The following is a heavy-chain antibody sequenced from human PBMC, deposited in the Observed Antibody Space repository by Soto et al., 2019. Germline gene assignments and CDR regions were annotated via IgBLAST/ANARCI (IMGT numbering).Heavy chain of an antibody. V-gene: IGHV3-23*01. CDR3: ATHAFDL. Sequence: EVQLLESGGGLVQPGGSLRLSCAASGITFSRYDMGWVRQAPGKGLEWVSAINGGRSFYGDSVEGRFTVSRDNSKNTLYLQMNSLRVEDTVISYCATHAFDLWGQGTQVTVSS. CDR2: INGGRS. J-gene: IGHJ5*02. CDR1: GITFSRYD. D-gene: IGHD2-2*01.